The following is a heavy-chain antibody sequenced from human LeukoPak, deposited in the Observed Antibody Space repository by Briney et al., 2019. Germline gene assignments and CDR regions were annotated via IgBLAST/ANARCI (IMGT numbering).Heavy chain of an antibody. V-gene: IGHV3-30-3*01. J-gene: IGHJ6*02. CDR2: ISYDGSEK. Sequence: GRSLRLSCAASGFTFTTYAMYWVRQAPGKGLEWMSLISYDGSEKYYADSVKGRFTISRDNSRNTLSLQMNSLRAEDTAVYYCARDGGYNYGMDVWGQGTTVTVSS. D-gene: IGHD2-2*02. CDR3: ARDGGYNYGMDV. CDR1: GFTFTTYA.